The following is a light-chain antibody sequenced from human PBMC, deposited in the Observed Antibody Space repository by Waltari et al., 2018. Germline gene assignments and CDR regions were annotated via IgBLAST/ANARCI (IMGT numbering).Light chain of an antibody. J-gene: IGKJ2*01. CDR1: QNIYGF. V-gene: IGKV1-39*01. CDR2: AAS. Sequence: DIQMTQSPSSLSASVGDRDTITCRARQNIYGFLHWYQHKPGKDPKLLIYAASTLQSGVSSRFTGSGSGTYFTLCITSLQPEDVATYYCQQSYSTPLYSFGQGTKLEIK. CDR3: QQSYSTPLYS.